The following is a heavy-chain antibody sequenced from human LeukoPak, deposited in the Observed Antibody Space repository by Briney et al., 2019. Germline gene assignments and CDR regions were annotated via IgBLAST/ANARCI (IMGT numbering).Heavy chain of an antibody. CDR1: GGSISSSSYY. D-gene: IGHD4/OR15-4a*01. J-gene: IGHJ5*02. Sequence: PSETLSLTCTVSGGSISSSSYYWGWIRQPPGKGLEWIGSIYYSGSTYYNPSLKSRVTISVDTSKNQFSLKLSSVTAADTAVYYCARTGIGAAWFDPWGQGTLVTVSS. CDR3: ARTGIGAAWFDP. CDR2: IYYSGST. V-gene: IGHV4-39*01.